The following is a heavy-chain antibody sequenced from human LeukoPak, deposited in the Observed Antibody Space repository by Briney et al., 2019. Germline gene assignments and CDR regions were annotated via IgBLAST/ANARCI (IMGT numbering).Heavy chain of an antibody. J-gene: IGHJ4*02. Sequence: SETLSLTCTVSGGSISSYYWSWIRQPPGKGLEWIGYIYYSGSTYYNPSLKSRVTIPVDTSKNQFSLKLSSVTAADTAVYYCARNRGYSYGYYFDYWGQGTLITVSS. CDR1: GGSISSYY. CDR3: ARNRGYSYGYYFDY. CDR2: IYYSGST. V-gene: IGHV4-59*06. D-gene: IGHD5-18*01.